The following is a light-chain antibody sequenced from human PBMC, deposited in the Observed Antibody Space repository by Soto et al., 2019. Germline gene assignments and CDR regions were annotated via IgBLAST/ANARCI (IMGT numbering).Light chain of an antibody. CDR1: SSDIGAYNY. J-gene: IGLJ2*01. V-gene: IGLV2-14*03. Sequence: QSVLTQPASVSGSPGQSITISCTGTSSDIGAYNYVSWYQQHPGKAPKLMIYDVTYRPSGISNRFSGSKSGNTASLTISGLQAEDEADYYCSSSATSRTRVFGGGTKLTVL. CDR3: SSSATSRTRV. CDR2: DVT.